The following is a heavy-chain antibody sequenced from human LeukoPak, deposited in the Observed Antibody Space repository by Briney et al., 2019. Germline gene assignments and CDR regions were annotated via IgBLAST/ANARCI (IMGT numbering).Heavy chain of an antibody. D-gene: IGHD2-21*01. CDR1: VGSVTIYS. J-gene: IGHJ4*02. CDR3: ARDDPKIRWGFHT. CDR2: IYYSGSS. Sequence: SGTLSLTCTVSVGSVTIYSWSWIRQPPGTGLEWIGYIYYSGSSNYNTSLRSRVTISVDTSKNHSSLKLSSVTAADTAVYYCARDDPKIRWGFHTWGQGTLVTVSS. V-gene: IGHV4-59*02.